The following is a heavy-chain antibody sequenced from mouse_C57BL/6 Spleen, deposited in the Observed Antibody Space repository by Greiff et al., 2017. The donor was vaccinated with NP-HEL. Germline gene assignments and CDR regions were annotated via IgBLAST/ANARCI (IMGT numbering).Heavy chain of an antibody. CDR2: IDPETGGT. CDR3: TRNYGSSYWYFDV. J-gene: IGHJ1*03. D-gene: IGHD1-1*01. V-gene: IGHV1-15*01. CDR1: GYTFTDYE. Sequence: QVQLQQSGAELVRPGASVTLSCKASGYTFTDYEMHWVKQTPVHGLEWIGAIDPETGGTAYNQKFKGKAILTADKSSSTAYMELRSLTSEDSAVYYCTRNYGSSYWYFDVWGTGTTVTVSS.